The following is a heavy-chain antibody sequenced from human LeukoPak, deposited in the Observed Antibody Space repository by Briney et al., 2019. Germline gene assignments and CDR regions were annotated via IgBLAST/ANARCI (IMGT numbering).Heavy chain of an antibody. J-gene: IGHJ3*02. D-gene: IGHD2-2*01. CDR3: ARELVYCSSTSCQSWAFDI. V-gene: IGHV3-33*01. Sequence: PGRSLRLSCAASGFTFSSYGMHWVRQAPGKGLEWVAVIWYDGSNKYYADSVKGRFTISRENAKNSLYLQMNSLRAGDTAVYYCARELVYCSSTSCQSWAFDIWGQGTMVTVSS. CDR1: GFTFSSYG. CDR2: IWYDGSNK.